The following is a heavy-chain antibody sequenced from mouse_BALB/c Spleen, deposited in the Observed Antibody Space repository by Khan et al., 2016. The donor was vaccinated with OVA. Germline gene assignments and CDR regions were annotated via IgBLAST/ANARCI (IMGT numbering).Heavy chain of an antibody. CDR1: GYTFTDHN. J-gene: IGHJ2*01. Sequence: QVQLQQSGAELASPGASVTLSCNASGYTFTDHNMNWVQKRPGQGLEWIGRIYPVSGATYYTHKFMGMATFSVARSSRTEFMVLNSLTSDDPAVYDCGRGEFFDYWGQGTTLTVS. CDR2: IYPVSGAT. CDR3: GRGEFFDY. V-gene: IGHV1-11*01.